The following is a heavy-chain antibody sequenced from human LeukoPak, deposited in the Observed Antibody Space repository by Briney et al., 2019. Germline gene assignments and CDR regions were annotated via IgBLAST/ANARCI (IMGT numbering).Heavy chain of an antibody. D-gene: IGHD6-19*01. CDR1: GYTFTNYG. V-gene: IGHV1-18*01. CDR2: ISAYNGNT. Sequence: GASVKVSCKASGYTFTNYGVSWVRQAPGQGLEWMGWISAYNGNTNYAQKLQGRVTMTTDTSTGTAYMELRSLRSDDTAVYYCARGGEVNGWSQVVSYYSYMDVWGKGTTVTVSS. J-gene: IGHJ6*03. CDR3: ARGGEVNGWSQVVSYYSYMDV.